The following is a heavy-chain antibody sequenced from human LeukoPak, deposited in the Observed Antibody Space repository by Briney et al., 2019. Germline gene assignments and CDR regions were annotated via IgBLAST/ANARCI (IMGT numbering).Heavy chain of an antibody. CDR1: GYTLTELS. CDR2: MSPVSGIG. J-gene: IGHJ4*02. V-gene: IGHV1-2*02. Sequence: ASVKVSCKVSGYTLTELSMHWVRQAPGKGLEWMGWMSPVSGIGGSAQRFQGRVTLTRDTSISTAYMEVSNLRSDDTAFYYCARAPMGTAALYWGQGTLVTVSS. CDR3: ARAPMGTAALY. D-gene: IGHD2-2*01.